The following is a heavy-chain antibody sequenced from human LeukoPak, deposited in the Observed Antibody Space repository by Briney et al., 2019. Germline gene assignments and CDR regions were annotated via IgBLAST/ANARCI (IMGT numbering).Heavy chain of an antibody. V-gene: IGHV4-39*02. Sequence: SETLSLTCTVSGGSISSGYYWGWIRQPPGKGLEWIGNVRYSGSTYYNPSLKSRVTISVDTSKNHFSLKLSSVTAADTAVYYCARGHYFASGNYYRGWFDPWGQGSLVTVSS. CDR2: VRYSGST. CDR3: ARGHYFASGNYYRGWFDP. D-gene: IGHD3-10*01. CDR1: GGSISSGYY. J-gene: IGHJ5*02.